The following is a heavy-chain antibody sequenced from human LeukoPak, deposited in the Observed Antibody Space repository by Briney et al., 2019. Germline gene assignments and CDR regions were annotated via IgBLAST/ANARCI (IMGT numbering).Heavy chain of an antibody. J-gene: IGHJ5*02. CDR1: GGSIDRGDYY. V-gene: IGHV4-39*07. CDR3: ARHPIERSLGGVPDWFDP. CDR2: IHYTGST. D-gene: IGHD3-3*01. Sequence: SETLSLTCTVSGGSIDRGDYYWGWVRQPPGKGLECIASIHYTGSTYYDPSLKSRVTLSVDTSKNQFSPNLYSVTAADTAIYYCARHPIERSLGGVPDWFDPWGQGTLVTVSS.